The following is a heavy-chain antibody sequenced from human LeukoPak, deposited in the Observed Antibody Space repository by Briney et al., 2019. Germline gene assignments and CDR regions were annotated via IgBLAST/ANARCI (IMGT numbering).Heavy chain of an antibody. CDR1: GFTFSSYA. V-gene: IGHV3-74*01. D-gene: IGHD2-2*01. CDR2: INSDGSST. Sequence: GGSLRLSCAASGFTFSSYAMSWVRQAPGKGLVWVSRINSDGSSTSYADSVKGRFTISRDNAKNTLYLQMNSLRAEDTAVYYCARGPGLQGTGRYCRSTSGAPLYCYRGQGTLVTVSS. CDR3: ARGPGLQGTGRYCRSTSGAPLYCY. J-gene: IGHJ4*02.